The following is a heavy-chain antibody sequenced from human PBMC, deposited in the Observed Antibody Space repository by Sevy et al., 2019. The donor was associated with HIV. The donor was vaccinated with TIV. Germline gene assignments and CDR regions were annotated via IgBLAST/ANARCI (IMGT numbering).Heavy chain of an antibody. V-gene: IGHV3-30*18. D-gene: IGHD2-21*02. J-gene: IGHJ4*02. Sequence: GGSLRLSCAASGFTFSSYGMHWVRQAPGKGLEWVAVISYDGSNKYYADSVKGRFTISRDNSKNTLYLQMNSLRAEDTAMFYCAKTLQKLPFHPHYFDYWGQGTLVTVSS. CDR3: AKTLQKLPFHPHYFDY. CDR1: GFTFSSYG. CDR2: ISYDGSNK.